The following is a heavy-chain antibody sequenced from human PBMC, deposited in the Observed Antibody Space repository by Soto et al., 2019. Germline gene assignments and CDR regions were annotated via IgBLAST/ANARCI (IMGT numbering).Heavy chain of an antibody. D-gene: IGHD2-21*02. CDR2: IDSGGTST. Sequence: GGSLRLSCAASGFTFSSYWMVWVRQAPGQGLVWVSRIDSGGTSTYYADSVKGRFTISKDNAKNTVFLQMNSLRADDTAVYYCATFGDFYFMSPNYYDVDVWGKRTAVTVSS. V-gene: IGHV3-74*01. CDR3: ATFGDFYFMSPNYYDVDV. CDR1: GFTFSSYW. J-gene: IGHJ6*03.